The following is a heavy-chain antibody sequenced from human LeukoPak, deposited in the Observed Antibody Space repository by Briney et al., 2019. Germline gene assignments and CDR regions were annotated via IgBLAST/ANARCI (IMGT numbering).Heavy chain of an antibody. Sequence: ETLSLTCAVYGGSFSGYYWSWVRQAPGKGLEWVSAISGSGGSTYYADSVKGRFTISRDNSKNTLYLQMNSLRAEDTAVYYCAKALWFGEISDYWGQGTLVTVSS. J-gene: IGHJ4*02. D-gene: IGHD3-10*01. CDR2: ISGSGGST. CDR1: GGSFSGYY. CDR3: AKALWFGEISDY. V-gene: IGHV3-23*01.